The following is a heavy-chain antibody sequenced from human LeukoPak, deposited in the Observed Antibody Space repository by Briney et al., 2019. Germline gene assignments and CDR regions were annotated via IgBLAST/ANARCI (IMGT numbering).Heavy chain of an antibody. CDR3: AQTTGWPGFDS. D-gene: IGHD6-19*01. Sequence: PSETLSLTCSASGASTSDKYWSWIRQSPGRTLEWTGHIYNGRNTKYNPSLTSRVTISVDTSKNQFSLSLTSVTAADTAMYYCAQTTGWPGFDSWGPGALVTVSS. CDR1: GASTSDKY. V-gene: IGHV4-59*08. J-gene: IGHJ4*02. CDR2: IYNGRNT.